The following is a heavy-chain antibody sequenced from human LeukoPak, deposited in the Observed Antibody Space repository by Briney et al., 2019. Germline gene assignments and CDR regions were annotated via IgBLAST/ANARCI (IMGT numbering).Heavy chain of an antibody. J-gene: IGHJ4*02. CDR1: GFTFSSYT. Sequence: PGGSLRLSCAASGFTFSSYTMNWVRQALGQGLEWVSTISDPHSGSETHYADSVKGRFTISRDDSRNTLFLQMNSLRAEDTALYYCARGSGSGVFDYWGQGTLVTVSS. CDR2: ISDPHSGSET. CDR3: ARGSGSGVFDY. D-gene: IGHD2-15*01. V-gene: IGHV3-23*01.